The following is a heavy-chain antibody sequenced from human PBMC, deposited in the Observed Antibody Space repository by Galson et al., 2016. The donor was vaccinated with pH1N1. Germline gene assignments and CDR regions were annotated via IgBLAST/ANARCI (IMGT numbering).Heavy chain of an antibody. CDR2: IDPSAGTT. CDR1: GYSVTRYY. CDR3: ARRYYFDY. Sequence: SVKVSCKASGYSVTRYYMHWVRQAPGQGLEWMGIIDPSAGTTTYSQKFRGRITMTRDTPTNSVYMELSSLTSDDAAVYYCARRYYFDYWGQGTLITVSS. J-gene: IGHJ4*02. V-gene: IGHV1-46*01.